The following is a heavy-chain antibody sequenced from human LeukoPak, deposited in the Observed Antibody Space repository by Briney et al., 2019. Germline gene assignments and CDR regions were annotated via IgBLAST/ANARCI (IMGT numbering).Heavy chain of an antibody. D-gene: IGHD2-15*01. Sequence: SETLSLTCTVSGYSISSGNYYGCSRQPPGRGLEWFGSINHSGSTYYHPSLNSRFTISVDTSKNQLSLKMTSVSAADTAIYYWAFVVLPGWFDPWGEGALVTVSS. CDR2: INHSGST. V-gene: IGHV4-38-2*02. J-gene: IGHJ5*02. CDR3: AFVVLPGWFDP. CDR1: GYSISSGNY.